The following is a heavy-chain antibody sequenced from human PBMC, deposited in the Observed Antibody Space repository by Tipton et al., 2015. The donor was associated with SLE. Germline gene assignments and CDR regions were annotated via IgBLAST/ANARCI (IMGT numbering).Heavy chain of an antibody. Sequence: GLAKPSGTLSLTCTVSGDSISDYYWNWIRQSPGKGLEWIAFMYNTVSANYNPSFKSRVTMSPDTSKNQFSLKLTSVTAADTAVYYCARARVNCRSECYPDSFDIWGPGTMVTVSS. V-gene: IGHV4-59*01. D-gene: IGHD2-21*01. J-gene: IGHJ3*02. CDR1: GDSISDYY. CDR3: ARARVNCRSECYPDSFDI. CDR2: MYNTVSA.